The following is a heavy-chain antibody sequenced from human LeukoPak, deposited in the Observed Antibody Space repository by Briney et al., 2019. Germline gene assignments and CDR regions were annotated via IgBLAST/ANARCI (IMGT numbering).Heavy chain of an antibody. J-gene: IGHJ4*02. Sequence: SETLSLTCTVSGGSLSSGSSYWSWIRQHPGKGLEWIGYIFYTGSTYYNPSLNSRINISVVTSKDQFSLQLSSVTAADTAVYYCARVGIISEPTATFYFDYWGQGTLVTVSS. D-gene: IGHD1-1*01. V-gene: IGHV4-31*03. CDR2: IFYTGST. CDR3: ARVGIISEPTATFYFDY. CDR1: GGSLSSGSSY.